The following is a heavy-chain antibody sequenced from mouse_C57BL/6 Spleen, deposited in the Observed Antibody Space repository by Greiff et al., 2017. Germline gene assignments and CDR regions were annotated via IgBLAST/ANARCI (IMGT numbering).Heavy chain of an antibody. CDR1: GYTFTDYE. V-gene: IGHV1-15*01. D-gene: IGHD2-2*01. J-gene: IGHJ2*01. CDR2: IDPETGGT. Sequence: VQLQQSGAELVRPGASVTLSCKASGYTFTDYEMHWVKQTPVHGLEWIGAIDPETGGTAYNQKFKGKAILTADKSSSTAYMELRSRTSEDAAVYYCTRWGYYGYDDFDYWGQGTTLTVSS. CDR3: TRWGYYGYDDFDY.